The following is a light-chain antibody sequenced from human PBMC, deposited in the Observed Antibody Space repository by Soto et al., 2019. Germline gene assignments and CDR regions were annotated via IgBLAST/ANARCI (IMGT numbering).Light chain of an antibody. CDR1: QSVSSS. V-gene: IGKV3-15*01. J-gene: IGKJ1*01. CDR3: QQYNNWWT. Sequence: EIGMTQSLATLSVSPGERATHACRASQSVSSSLAWYQQKPGQAPRLLIYGASTRATGIPARFSGSGSETEFTLTISSLQSEDFAVYYCQQYNNWWTFGQGTKVEIK. CDR2: GAS.